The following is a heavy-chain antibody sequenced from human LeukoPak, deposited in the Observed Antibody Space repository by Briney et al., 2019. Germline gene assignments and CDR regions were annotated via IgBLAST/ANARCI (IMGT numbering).Heavy chain of an antibody. J-gene: IGHJ4*02. V-gene: IGHV1-18*01. CDR2: ISAYNGNT. Sequence: ASVKVSCKASGYTFTSYGISWVRQAPGQGLEWMGWISAYNGNTNYAQKLQGRVTMTTDTSASTAYMELSSLRSEDTAVYYCARDFDNWNDLGYWGQGTLVTVSS. CDR1: GYTFTSYG. D-gene: IGHD1-20*01. CDR3: ARDFDNWNDLGY.